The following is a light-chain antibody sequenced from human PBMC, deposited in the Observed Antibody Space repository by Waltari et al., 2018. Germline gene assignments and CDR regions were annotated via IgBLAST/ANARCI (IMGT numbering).Light chain of an antibody. Sequence: EIVLTQSPATLSLSPGGRATLSCRASQSIQRYLGWYQQKPGQAPRLLIYHAYNRATGVPARFSGSGSETDFTLTISSLEPEDSAIYYGQQRADWPRTFGGGTTVEIK. CDR1: QSIQRY. CDR3: QQRADWPRT. V-gene: IGKV3-11*01. CDR2: HAY. J-gene: IGKJ4*01.